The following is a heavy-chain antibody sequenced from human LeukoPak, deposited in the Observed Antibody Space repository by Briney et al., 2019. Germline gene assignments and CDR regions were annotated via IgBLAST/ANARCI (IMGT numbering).Heavy chain of an antibody. CDR3: GRGGVVVYNWFDP. Sequence: ASETLSLTCTVSGGSISSSSFYWGWIRQPPGKGLEWIGSIYYGGSAYYNPSLKSRVTISVDTAKNQFSLKLSFVTAAATALYSCGRGGVVVYNWFDPWGQGTLVTVSS. V-gene: IGHV4-39*07. D-gene: IGHD2-15*01. CDR2: IYYGGSA. J-gene: IGHJ5*02. CDR1: GGSISSSSFY.